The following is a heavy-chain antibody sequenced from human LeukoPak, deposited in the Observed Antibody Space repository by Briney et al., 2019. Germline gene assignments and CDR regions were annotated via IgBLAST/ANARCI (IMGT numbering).Heavy chain of an antibody. D-gene: IGHD4-11*01. CDR3: AKKKTDYSYPSSFDY. Sequence: PGGSLRLSCAASGFTFSNYEMNWVRQAPGKGLDWVAYISRGGRTVDYADSVKGRFTIPRDNAKNSLYLQMNSLRAEDTAVYYCAKKKTDYSYPSSFDYWGQGTLVTVSS. CDR1: GFTFSNYE. V-gene: IGHV3-48*03. CDR2: ISRGGRTV. J-gene: IGHJ4*02.